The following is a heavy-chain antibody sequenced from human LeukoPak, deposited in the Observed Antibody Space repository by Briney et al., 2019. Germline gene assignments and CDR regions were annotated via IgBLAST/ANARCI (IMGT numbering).Heavy chain of an antibody. CDR2: IRSKAYGGTA. V-gene: IGHV3-49*04. CDR3: TRSTYSSTYYVVFDS. D-gene: IGHD1-26*01. CDR1: GFTFGDHA. Sequence: GGSLRLSCTASGFTFGDHAMSWVRQAPGKGLEWITFIRSKAYGGTAEYAASVRGRFSISRDDSKSIAYLQMNSLKTEDTAMYYCTRSTYSSTYYVVFDSWGQGTLVTVCS. J-gene: IGHJ4*02.